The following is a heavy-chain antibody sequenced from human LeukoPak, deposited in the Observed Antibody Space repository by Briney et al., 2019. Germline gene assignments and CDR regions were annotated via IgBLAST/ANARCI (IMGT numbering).Heavy chain of an antibody. CDR1: GFIFSSYS. J-gene: IGHJ4*02. CDR2: ISSTSTYI. Sequence: GGSLRLSCAASGFIFSSYSTNWVRQAPGRGLEWVSSISSTSTYIYYADSLKGRFTISRDNANNSLYLQMNSLRAEDTAVYYCARIDVGATGFDYWGQGTLVTVSS. V-gene: IGHV3-21*01. D-gene: IGHD1-26*01. CDR3: ARIDVGATGFDY.